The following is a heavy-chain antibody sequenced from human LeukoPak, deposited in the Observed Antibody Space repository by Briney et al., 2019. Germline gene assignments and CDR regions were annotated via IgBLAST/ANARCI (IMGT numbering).Heavy chain of an antibody. CDR2: FSSSGSTI. D-gene: IGHD5-24*01. J-gene: IGHJ4*02. CDR1: GFTFSDYY. V-gene: IGHV3-11*01. CDR3: ARDQRWLQLFDY. Sequence: GGSLRLSCAASGFTFSDYYMSWIRQAPGKGLEWVSYFSSSGSTIYYADSVKGRFTISRDNAKNSLYLQMNSLRAEDTAVYYCARDQRWLQLFDYWGQGTLVTVSS.